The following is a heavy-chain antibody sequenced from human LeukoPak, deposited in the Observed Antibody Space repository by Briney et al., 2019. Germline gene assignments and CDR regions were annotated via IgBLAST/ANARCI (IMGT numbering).Heavy chain of an antibody. Sequence: QSGGSLRLSCAASGFSLTNYAMSWVRQAPGKGLEWVSVIYSGGSTYYADSVKGRFTISRDNSKNTLYLQMNSLRAEDTAVYYCARLAVAGSYYYYGMDVWGQGTTVTVSS. CDR3: ARLAVAGSYYYYGMDV. CDR2: IYSGGST. CDR1: GFSLTNYA. J-gene: IGHJ6*02. V-gene: IGHV3-66*01. D-gene: IGHD6-19*01.